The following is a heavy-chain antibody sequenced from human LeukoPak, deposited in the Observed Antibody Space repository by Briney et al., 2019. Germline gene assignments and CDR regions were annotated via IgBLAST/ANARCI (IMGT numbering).Heavy chain of an antibody. CDR1: GGTFSSYA. CDR3: ARALFSGYDYRFGY. CDR2: IIPILGIA. D-gene: IGHD5-12*01. Sequence: ASVKVSCKASGGTFSSYAISWVRQAPGQGLEWMGRIIPILGIANYAQKFQGRVTITADKSTSTAYMELSSLRSDDTAVYYCARALFSGYDYRFGYWGQGTLVTVSS. J-gene: IGHJ4*02. V-gene: IGHV1-69*04.